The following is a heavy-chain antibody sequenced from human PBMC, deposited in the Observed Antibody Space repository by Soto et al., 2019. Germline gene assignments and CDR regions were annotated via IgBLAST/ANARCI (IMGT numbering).Heavy chain of an antibody. V-gene: IGHV4-59*08. Sequence: SETLSLTCTVSGGSISTYYWTWIRQFPWKGLEWIGYIYYSGSAKYNPSLKSRVTISIDTSKKQFSLKLSSVTAADTAVYYCARQEYNYGHRWLDPWAQGTMVTVSS. J-gene: IGHJ5*02. D-gene: IGHD5-18*01. CDR1: GGSISTYY. CDR2: IYYSGSA. CDR3: ARQEYNYGHRWLDP.